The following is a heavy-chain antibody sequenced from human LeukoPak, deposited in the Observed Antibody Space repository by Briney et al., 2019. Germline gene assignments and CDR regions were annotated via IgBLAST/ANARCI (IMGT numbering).Heavy chain of an antibody. CDR1: GFTLSYYA. CDR2: ISSDGSNK. V-gene: IGHV3-30-3*01. Sequence: GGSLRLSCAASGFTLSYYAMHLVRQAPGKGLEWVAVISSDGSNKYYADSVRGRFTISRDNSKNTLYLQMNSLRAEDTAVYYCATDGAYGLTHWGQGTLVTVSS. CDR3: ATDGAYGLTH. D-gene: IGHD3-16*01. J-gene: IGHJ4*02.